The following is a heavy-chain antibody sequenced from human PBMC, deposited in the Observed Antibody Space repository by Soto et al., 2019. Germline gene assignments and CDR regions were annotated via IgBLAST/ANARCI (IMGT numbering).Heavy chain of an antibody. V-gene: IGHV4-30-4*01. Sequence: SETLSLTCTVSGGSISSGGSYWGWIRQPPGKGLEWIGYIYYSGNTYFNPSLRSRVTLSVDTSKNQFSLNLSSVTAADTAVYYCVRYCSTTKCPFDYWGQGTLVTVSS. CDR1: GGSISSGGSY. CDR3: VRYCSTTKCPFDY. D-gene: IGHD2-2*01. CDR2: IYYSGNT. J-gene: IGHJ4*02.